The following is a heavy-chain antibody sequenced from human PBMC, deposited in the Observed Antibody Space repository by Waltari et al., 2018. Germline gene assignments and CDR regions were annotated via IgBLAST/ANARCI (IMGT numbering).Heavy chain of an antibody. D-gene: IGHD3-10*01. CDR3: TRDLGELGLYYGMDV. J-gene: IGHJ6*02. Sequence: EVQLVESGGGLVQPGRSLRLSCTASGFTFGDYAMSWFRQAPGKGLEWVGFIRSKAYGGTTEYAASVKGRFTISRDDSKSIAYLQMNSLKTEDTAVYYCTRDLGELGLYYGMDVWGQGTTVTVSS. CDR2: IRSKAYGGTT. CDR1: GFTFGDYA. V-gene: IGHV3-49*03.